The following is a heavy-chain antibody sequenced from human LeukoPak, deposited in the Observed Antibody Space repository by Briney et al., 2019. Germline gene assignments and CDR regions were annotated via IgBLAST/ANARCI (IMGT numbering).Heavy chain of an antibody. CDR3: ARPILGYCSGGSCYSYDAFDI. Sequence: ASVKVSCKASGYTFTGYYMHWVRQAPGQGLEWMGWINPNSGGTNYAQKFQGRVTMTRDTSISTAYMELSRLRSDDTAVYYCARPILGYCSGGSCYSYDAFDIWGQGTMVTVSS. CDR1: GYTFTGYY. J-gene: IGHJ3*02. D-gene: IGHD2-15*01. CDR2: INPNSGGT. V-gene: IGHV1-2*02.